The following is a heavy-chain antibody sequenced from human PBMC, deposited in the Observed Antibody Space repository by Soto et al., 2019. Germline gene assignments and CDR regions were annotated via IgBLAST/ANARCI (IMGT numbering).Heavy chain of an antibody. J-gene: IGHJ6*02. Sequence: QVQVVQSGDEVKKPGASVKVSCKASGYTFTNYGFSWVRQAPGQGLEWMGWISGYNGNTKYAERFQGRVTMTTDTPTSTANMELRSLRSDDTAVYYCAREGQAPYYYYGMDVWGQGTAVTVSS. CDR2: ISGYNGNT. V-gene: IGHV1-18*01. CDR1: GYTFTNYG. CDR3: AREGQAPYYYYGMDV.